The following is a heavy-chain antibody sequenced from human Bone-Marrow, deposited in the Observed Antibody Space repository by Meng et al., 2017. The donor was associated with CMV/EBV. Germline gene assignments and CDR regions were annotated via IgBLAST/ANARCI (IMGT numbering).Heavy chain of an antibody. D-gene: IGHD1-26*01. CDR2: ISSSSSYI. CDR3: ARDVKLMGAADY. V-gene: IGHV3-21*01. Sequence: GGSLRLSCAASGFTFSSYSMNWVRQAPGKGLEWVSSISSSSSYIYYADSVKGRFTISRDNAKNSLYPQMNSLRAEDTAVYYCARDVKLMGAADYWGQGTLVTVSS. CDR1: GFTFSSYS. J-gene: IGHJ4*02.